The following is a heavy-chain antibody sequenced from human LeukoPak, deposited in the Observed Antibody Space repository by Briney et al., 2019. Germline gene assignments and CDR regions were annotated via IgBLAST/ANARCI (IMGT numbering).Heavy chain of an antibody. CDR2: INSDRSST. V-gene: IGHV3-74*01. CDR1: GFTFSSYW. CDR3: ARVEVVGATQGACDAFDI. J-gene: IGHJ3*02. Sequence: GGSLRLSCAASGFTFSSYWMHWVRQAPGKGLVWVSRINSDRSSTRYADSVKGRFTISRDNAKNTLYLQMNSLRADDTAVYYCARVEVVGATQGACDAFDIWGQGTMVTVSS. D-gene: IGHD1-26*01.